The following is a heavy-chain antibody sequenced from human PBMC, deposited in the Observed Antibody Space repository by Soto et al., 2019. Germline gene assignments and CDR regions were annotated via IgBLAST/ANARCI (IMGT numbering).Heavy chain of an antibody. CDR1: GGSISSFY. Sequence: SETLSLTCTVSGGSISSFYWSWIRQPPGKGLEWISYIHSSGSANYNPSLKSRATISIDTSKNQFSLNLTSVTAAATAVYYCARLTSGWYSYWGRGTLVTVS. CDR3: ARLTSGWYSY. V-gene: IGHV4-59*08. CDR2: IHSSGSA. D-gene: IGHD6-19*01. J-gene: IGHJ4*02.